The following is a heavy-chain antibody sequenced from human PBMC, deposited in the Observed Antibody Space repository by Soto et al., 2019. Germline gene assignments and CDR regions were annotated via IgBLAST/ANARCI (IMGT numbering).Heavy chain of an antibody. CDR2: IYYSGST. CDR3: ARDWGRDGCFDY. CDR1: GGSISSGGYY. D-gene: IGHD3-16*01. Sequence: QVQLQESGPGLVKPSQTLSLICTVSGGSISSGGYYWGWIRQHPGKGLEWIGYIYYSGSTYYNPSLKSQVTISVDTSTNQFSLKLTSVSAADTAVYSCARDWGRDGCFDYWGQGTLVTVSS. J-gene: IGHJ4*02. V-gene: IGHV4-31*01.